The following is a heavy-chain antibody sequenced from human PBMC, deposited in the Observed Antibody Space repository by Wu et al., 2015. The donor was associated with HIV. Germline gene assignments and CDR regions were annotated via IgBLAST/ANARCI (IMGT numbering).Heavy chain of an antibody. D-gene: IGHD3-10*01. Sequence: QVQLVQSGAEMKKPGASVKVSCKASGYTFSSHYIHWVRQAPGQGLQWMAWITPNSGGTNSAQMFQGRVTMARDTSIATAYLELSNLTSDDTAVYYCVRGAAGMPKGAFDIWGQWDTGHCLF. CDR2: ITPNSGGT. J-gene: IGHJ3*02. CDR1: GYTFSSHY. CDR3: VRGAAGMPKGAFDI. V-gene: IGHV1-2*02.